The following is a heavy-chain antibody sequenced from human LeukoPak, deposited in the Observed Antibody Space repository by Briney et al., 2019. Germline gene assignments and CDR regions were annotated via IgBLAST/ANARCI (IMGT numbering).Heavy chain of an antibody. CDR1: GGSISSYY. V-gene: IGHV4-59*01. D-gene: IGHD3-10*01. J-gene: IGHJ5*02. CDR3: ARGGYYYGSGSLNWFDP. Sequence: SETLSLTYTVSGGSISSYYWSWIRQPPGKGLEWIGYIYYSGSTNYNPSLKSRVTISVDTSKNQFSLKLSSVTAADTAVYYCARGGYYYGSGSLNWFDPWGQGTLVTVSS. CDR2: IYYSGST.